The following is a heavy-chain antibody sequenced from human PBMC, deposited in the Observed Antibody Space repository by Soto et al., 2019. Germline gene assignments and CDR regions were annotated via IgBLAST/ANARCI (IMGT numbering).Heavy chain of an antibody. D-gene: IGHD2-21*01. CDR2: ISSSSSYI. Sequence: EVQLVESGGGLVKPGGSLRLSCAASGFTFSSYSMNWVRPAPGTGLEWVSSISSSSSYIYYADSVKGRFTISRDNAKNSLYLQMNSLRAEDTAVYYCARDLVIGLRYRYDYCGQGTLVTVAS. CDR1: GFTFSSYS. V-gene: IGHV3-21*01. J-gene: IGHJ4*02. CDR3: ARDLVIGLRYRYDY.